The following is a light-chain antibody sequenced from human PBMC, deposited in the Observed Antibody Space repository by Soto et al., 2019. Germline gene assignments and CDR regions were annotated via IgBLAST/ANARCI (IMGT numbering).Light chain of an antibody. J-gene: IGKJ1*01. CDR1: QSVRAYY. CDR3: QQYSDSPRT. V-gene: IGKV3-20*01. Sequence: EIVLTQSPGTLSLSPGERATLSCRVSQSVRAYYLAWYQQKPGQAPRLLISGATTRATGIPDRFSGSGSGTDFTLTINRLEPEDCAVYYCQQYSDSPRTFGQGTKVEIK. CDR2: GAT.